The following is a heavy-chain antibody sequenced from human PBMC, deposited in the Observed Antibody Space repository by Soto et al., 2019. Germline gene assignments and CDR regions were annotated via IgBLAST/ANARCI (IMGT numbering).Heavy chain of an antibody. CDR3: ARGGSVTYDFWSGYKSPFDY. CDR2: INHSRST. CDR1: GGSFSGYY. D-gene: IGHD3-3*01. J-gene: IGHJ4*02. Sequence: SETLSLTCAVYGGSFSGYYWSWIRQPPGKGLEWIGEINHSRSTNYNPSLKSRVTISVDTSKNQFSLKLSSVTAADTAVYYCARGGSVTYDFWSGYKSPFDYWGQGTLVTVSS. V-gene: IGHV4-34*01.